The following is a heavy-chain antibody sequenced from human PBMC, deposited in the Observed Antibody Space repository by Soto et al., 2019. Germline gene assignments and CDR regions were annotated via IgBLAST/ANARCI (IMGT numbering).Heavy chain of an antibody. V-gene: IGHV5-51*01. J-gene: IGHJ4*02. D-gene: IGHD1-7*01. CDR2: IYPRDSDT. CDR1: GNNFNNYW. CDR3: ARRGGVYGTTARGFDF. Sequence: PGESLKISCQGSGNNFNNYWIAWVRQMPGKGLEWRGVIYPRDSDTKYSPFFDGHVTISVDRSISTAYLEWSSLRASDTAIYYCARRGGVYGTTARGFDFWGQGTLVTVSA.